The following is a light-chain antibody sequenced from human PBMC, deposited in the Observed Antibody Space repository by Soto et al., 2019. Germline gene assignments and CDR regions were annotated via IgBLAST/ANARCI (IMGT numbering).Light chain of an antibody. CDR3: QQYGSSPQIN. V-gene: IGKV3-20*01. CDR2: DAS. CDR1: QSISSRY. J-gene: IGKJ5*01. Sequence: EIELTQSPGTLSLSQEEKDTLSCRASQSISSRYLAWYQQTPGQAPRLLIYDASNRATGIPDRFSGSGSATASTPTISRLEPEDFAVYYCQQYGSSPQINCGQGKRREIK.